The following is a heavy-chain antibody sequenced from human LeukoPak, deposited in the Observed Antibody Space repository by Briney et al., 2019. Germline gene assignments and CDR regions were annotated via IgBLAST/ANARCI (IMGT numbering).Heavy chain of an antibody. V-gene: IGHV3-20*04. CDR1: GFTFDDYG. J-gene: IGHJ4*02. D-gene: IGHD1-1*01. CDR3: ARDHGAIALTNYLDY. Sequence: GGSLRLSCAASGFTFDDYGMSWVRQAPGKGLEWVSNINRNGGNTAYADSVKGGFTISRDNAKNSLYLQMNSLRAEDTALYYCARDHGAIALTNYLDYWGQGTLVTVSS. CDR2: INRNGGNT.